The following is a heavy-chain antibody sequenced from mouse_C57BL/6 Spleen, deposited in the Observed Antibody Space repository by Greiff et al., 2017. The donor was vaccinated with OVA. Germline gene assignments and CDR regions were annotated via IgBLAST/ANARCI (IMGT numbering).Heavy chain of an antibody. D-gene: IGHD3-2*02. CDR1: GFTFSSYA. V-gene: IGHV5-4*01. CDR3: ARGESSGYDARDY. J-gene: IGHJ4*01. CDR2: ISDGGSYT. Sequence: EVQLVESGGGLVKPGGSLKLSCAASGFTFSSYAMSWVRQTPEKRLEWVATISDGGSYTYYPDNVKGRFTISRDNAKNNLYLQMSHLKSEDTAMYYCARGESSGYDARDYWGQGTSVTVSS.